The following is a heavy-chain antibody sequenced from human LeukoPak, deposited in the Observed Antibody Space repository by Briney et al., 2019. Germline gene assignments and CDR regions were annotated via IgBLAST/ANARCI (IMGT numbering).Heavy chain of an antibody. D-gene: IGHD3-22*01. J-gene: IGHJ4*02. V-gene: IGHV3-21*01. CDR3: ARDPAYDSSGYYYLFDY. CDR1: GFTFSSYS. Sequence: PGGSLRLSCAASGFTFSSYSMNWVRQAPGKGLEWVSSISSSSSYIYYADSVKGRFTISRDNAKNSLYLQMNSLRAEDTAVYYCARDPAYDSSGYYYLFDYWGQGTLVTVSS. CDR2: ISSSSSYI.